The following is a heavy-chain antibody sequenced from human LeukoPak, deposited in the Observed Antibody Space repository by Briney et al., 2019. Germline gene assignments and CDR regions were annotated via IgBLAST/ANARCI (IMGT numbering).Heavy chain of an antibody. CDR2: ISAALGTP. CDR3: AKKHFPTSGWIDS. CDR1: GFTFSSFA. V-gene: IGHV3-23*01. Sequence: GGSLRLSCTASGFTFSSFAMAWVRHAPGKGLDSVSTISAALGTPYYSDSVKGRFTISRDNSKNTVSLEMNSLRAEDTAVYYCAKKHFPTSGWIDSWGQGTLVTVSS. D-gene: IGHD6-19*01. J-gene: IGHJ4*02.